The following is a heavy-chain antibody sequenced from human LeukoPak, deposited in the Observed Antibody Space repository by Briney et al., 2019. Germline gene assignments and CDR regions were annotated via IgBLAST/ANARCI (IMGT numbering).Heavy chain of an antibody. J-gene: IGHJ3*02. V-gene: IGHV4-38-2*02. CDR2: IYHRGST. CDR3: ARYRNCGSDCYDAFDI. D-gene: IGHD2-21*02. CDR1: GYPISSGYY. Sequence: TSETLPLTCTVSGYPISSGYYWGWIRQPPGKGLEWIGGIYHRGSTYYNPSLKSRVTISVDTSKNQFSLKLNSVTAADTAVYYCARYRNCGSDCYDAFDIWGQGTMVTVSS.